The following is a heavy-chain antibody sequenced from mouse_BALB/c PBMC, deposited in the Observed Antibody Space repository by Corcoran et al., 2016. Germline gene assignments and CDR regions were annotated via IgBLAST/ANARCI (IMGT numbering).Heavy chain of an antibody. Sequence: EVQLQQSGPELVKPGASVKMSCKASGYTFTSYVMHWVKQKPGQGLEWIGYINPYNDGTKYNEKFKGKATLTSAKSSSTAYMELSSLTSEDSAVYYCAREGRRGYCDVWGAGTTVTVSS. CDR3: AREGRRGYCDV. J-gene: IGHJ1*01. CDR1: GYTFTSYV. CDR2: INPYNDGT. V-gene: IGHV1S136*01.